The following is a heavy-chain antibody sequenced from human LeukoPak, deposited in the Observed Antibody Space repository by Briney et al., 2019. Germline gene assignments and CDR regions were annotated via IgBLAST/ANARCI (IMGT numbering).Heavy chain of an antibody. CDR1: GFTVSSYA. Sequence: SGGSLRLSCAASGFTVSSYAMHCGRQAPGKGLEYVSAITTNGDKTYYGNSVKGRFTISRDNSKNTLYLQMGSLRIEDMAVYYCSRGGATTLFDYWGQGTLVTVSS. CDR2: ITTNGDKT. J-gene: IGHJ4*02. CDR3: SRGGATTLFDY. V-gene: IGHV3-64*01. D-gene: IGHD1-26*01.